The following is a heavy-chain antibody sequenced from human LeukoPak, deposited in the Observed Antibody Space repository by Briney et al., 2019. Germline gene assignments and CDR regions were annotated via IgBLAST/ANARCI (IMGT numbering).Heavy chain of an antibody. CDR2: ISYDGSNK. V-gene: IGHV3-30*04. CDR1: GFTFSSYA. Sequence: GGSLRLSCAASGFTFSSYAMHWVRQAPGKGLEWVAVISYDGSNKYYADSVKGRFTISRDNSKNTLYLQMNSLRAEDTAVYYCANLVSGCSSTSCRGIAAAESYYYYMDVWGKGTTVTVSS. D-gene: IGHD2-2*01. J-gene: IGHJ6*03. CDR3: ANLVSGCSSTSCRGIAAAESYYYYMDV.